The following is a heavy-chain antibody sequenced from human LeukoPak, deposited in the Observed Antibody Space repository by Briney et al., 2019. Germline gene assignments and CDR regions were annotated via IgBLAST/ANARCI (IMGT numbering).Heavy chain of an antibody. J-gene: IGHJ3*02. CDR1: GFTFSSYG. CDR2: IRYDGSNK. CDR3: AKDLIWFFSEMGAFDI. D-gene: IGHD5-24*01. Sequence: GGSLRLSCAASGFTFSSYGMHWVRQAPGKGLEWVAFIRYDGSNKYYADSVKSRFTISRDNSKNTLYLQMNSLRAEDTAVYYCAKDLIWFFSEMGAFDIWGQGTMVTVSS. V-gene: IGHV3-30*02.